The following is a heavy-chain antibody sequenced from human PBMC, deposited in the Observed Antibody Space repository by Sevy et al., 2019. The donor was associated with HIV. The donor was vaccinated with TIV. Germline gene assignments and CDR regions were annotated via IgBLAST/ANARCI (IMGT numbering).Heavy chain of an antibody. Sequence: GGSLRLSCAASGFTFSSHWMSWVRQAPGKGLEWVANIKQDGSGKYYGDSVKGRFTISRDNAKNSLSLQMNSLRAEDTAVYYCARDTGGIGMDVWGQGTTVTVSS. J-gene: IGHJ6*02. V-gene: IGHV3-7*01. D-gene: IGHD6-13*01. CDR1: GFTFSSHW. CDR2: IKQDGSGK. CDR3: ARDTGGIGMDV.